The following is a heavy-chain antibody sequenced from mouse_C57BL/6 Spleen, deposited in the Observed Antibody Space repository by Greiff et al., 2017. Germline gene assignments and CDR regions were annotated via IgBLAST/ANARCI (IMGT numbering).Heavy chain of an antibody. CDR1: GFTFSDYG. J-gene: IGHJ1*03. Sequence: EVQGVESGGGLVQPGGSLKLSCAASGFTFSDYGMAWVRQAPRKGPEWVAFISNLAYSIYYADTVTGRFTISRENAKNTLYLEMSSLRSEDTAMYYCARTGHWYFDVWGTGTTVTVSS. CDR2: ISNLAYSI. D-gene: IGHD4-1*01. CDR3: ARTGHWYFDV. V-gene: IGHV5-15*01.